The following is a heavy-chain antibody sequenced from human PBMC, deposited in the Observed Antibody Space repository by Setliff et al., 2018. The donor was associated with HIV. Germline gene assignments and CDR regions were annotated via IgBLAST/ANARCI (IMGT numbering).Heavy chain of an antibody. V-gene: IGHV3-48*01. D-gene: IGHD3-10*01. CDR1: GFTFNVYS. J-gene: IGHJ6*03. CDR2: ISASTNTI. Sequence: GGSLRLSCAASGFTFNVYSMNWVRQAPGKGLEWVSYISASTNTIYYADSVKGRFTISRDNARNSLYLQMNSLRADDTAVYYCARVVDTSGGYWGSFYRYMDVWGKGTTVTVSS. CDR3: ARVVDTSGGYWGSFYRYMDV.